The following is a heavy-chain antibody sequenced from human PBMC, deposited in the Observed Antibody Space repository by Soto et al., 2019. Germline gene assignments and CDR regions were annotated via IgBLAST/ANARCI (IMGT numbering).Heavy chain of an antibody. J-gene: IGHJ4*02. CDR1: GGSISSGGYY. Sequence: SETLSLTCTVSGGSISSGGYYWSWIRQHPGKGLEWIGYIYYSGSTYYNPSLKSRVTISVDTSKNQFSLKLSSVTAADTAVYYCARGWSYDISGYPVWGQGTLVTVSS. V-gene: IGHV4-31*03. CDR3: ARGWSYDISGYPV. D-gene: IGHD3-22*01. CDR2: IYYSGST.